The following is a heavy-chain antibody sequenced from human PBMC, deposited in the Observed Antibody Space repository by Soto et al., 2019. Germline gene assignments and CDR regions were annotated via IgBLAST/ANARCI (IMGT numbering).Heavy chain of an antibody. J-gene: IGHJ4*02. Sequence: SETLSLTCAVSGYSISSGYYWGWIRQPPGKGLEWIGSIYHSGSTYYNPSLKSRVTISVDTSKNQFSLKLSSVTAADTAVYYCERDLYGSGRYWGQGTLVTVSS. CDR1: GYSISSGYY. CDR3: ERDLYGSGRY. CDR2: IYHSGST. V-gene: IGHV4-38-2*02. D-gene: IGHD3-10*01.